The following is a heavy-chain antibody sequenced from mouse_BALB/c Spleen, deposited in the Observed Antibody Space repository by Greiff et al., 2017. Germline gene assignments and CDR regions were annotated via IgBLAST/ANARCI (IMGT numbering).Heavy chain of an antibody. J-gene: IGHJ2*01. CDR3: AREDWDRVLDY. CDR1: GFTFSSYA. D-gene: IGHD4-1*01. Sequence: EVKLVESGGGLVKPGGSLKLSCAASGFTFSSYAMSWVRQSPEKRLEWVAEISSGGSYTYYPDTVTGRFTISRDNAKNTLYLEMSSLRSEDTAMYYCAREDWDRVLDYWGQGTTLTVSS. CDR2: ISSGGSYT. V-gene: IGHV5-9-4*01.